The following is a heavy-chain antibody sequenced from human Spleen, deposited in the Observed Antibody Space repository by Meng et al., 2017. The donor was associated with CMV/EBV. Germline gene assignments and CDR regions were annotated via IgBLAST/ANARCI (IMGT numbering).Heavy chain of an antibody. CDR2: ISSSSSYI. J-gene: IGHJ4*02. V-gene: IGHV3-21*01. Sequence: GGSLRLSCAASGFTFSSYEMNWVRQAPGKGLEWVSSISSSSSYIYYADSVKGRFTISRDNAKNSLDLQMNSLRAEDTAVYYCASDSTGQYYFDHWGQGTLVTVSS. CDR1: GFTFSSYE. CDR3: ASDSTGQYYFDH.